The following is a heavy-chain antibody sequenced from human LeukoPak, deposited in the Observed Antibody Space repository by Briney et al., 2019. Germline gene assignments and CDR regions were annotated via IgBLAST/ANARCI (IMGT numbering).Heavy chain of an antibody. D-gene: IGHD6-13*01. V-gene: IGHV4-59*01. CDR3: ARSITSSWYGDFQH. J-gene: IGHJ1*01. Sequence: SETLSLTCTVSSGPIRDYYWSWIRQPPGKGLEWIGYIYYSGSTNYNPSLKSRVTISVDTSKNQFSLQLSSVTAADTAVYYCARSITSSWYGDFQHWGQGNLVTVTS. CDR1: SGPIRDYY. CDR2: IYYSGST.